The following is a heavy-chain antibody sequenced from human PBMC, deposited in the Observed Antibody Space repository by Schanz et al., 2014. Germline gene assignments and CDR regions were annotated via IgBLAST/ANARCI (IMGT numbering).Heavy chain of an antibody. D-gene: IGHD3-3*02. J-gene: IGHJ6*02. CDR2: ISPSSGGT. CDR1: GYTFTNHS. Sequence: QVQLVQSGSELKKPGASVRVSCKASGYTFTNHSLHWVRQAPGQGLEWMGRISPSSGGTNYAQNFQGRVTMTWDRSISTANMELSRLRSDDTAVYYCARENKDYDSILNKFFHYGLDLWGQGTTVTVSS. CDR3: ARENKDYDSILNKFFHYGLDL. V-gene: IGHV1-2*06.